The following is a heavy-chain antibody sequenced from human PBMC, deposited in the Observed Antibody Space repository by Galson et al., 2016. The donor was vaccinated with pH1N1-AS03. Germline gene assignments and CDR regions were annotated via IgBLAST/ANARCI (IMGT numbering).Heavy chain of an antibody. CDR3: ARTLSYTTTWPHFDY. CDR1: GFSLTTRGMR. D-gene: IGHD2-2*02. J-gene: IGHJ4*02. V-gene: IGHV2-70*04. CDR2: IDWDGDK. Sequence: PALVKPTRTLTLTCTFSGFSLTTRGMRVSWIRQPPGKALEWLARIDWDGDKVYSTSLKTRLTLSEDTSKNQVVLTMTNMDPVDTATYYCARTLSYTTTWPHFDYWGQGTLVTVSS.